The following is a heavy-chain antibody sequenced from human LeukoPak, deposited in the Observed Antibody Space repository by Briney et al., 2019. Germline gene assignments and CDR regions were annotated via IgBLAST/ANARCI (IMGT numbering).Heavy chain of an antibody. V-gene: IGHV4-34*01. CDR1: GGSFSGYY. D-gene: IGHD3-22*01. CDR2: INHSGST. CDR3: ALSRSWLPGAFDI. J-gene: IGHJ3*02. Sequence: SETLSLTCAVYGGSFSGYYWSWIRQPPGKGLEWIGEINHSGSTNYNPSLKSRVTISVDTSKNQFSLKLSSVTAADTAVYYCALSRSWLPGAFDIWGQGTMVTVSS.